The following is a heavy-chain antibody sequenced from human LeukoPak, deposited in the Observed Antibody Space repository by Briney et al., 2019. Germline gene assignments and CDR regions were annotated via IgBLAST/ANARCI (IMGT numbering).Heavy chain of an antibody. Sequence: GGSLRLSCAASGFTFSSYWMSWVRQAPGKGLEWVANIKQDGSEKYYVDSVKGRFTISRDNAKNSLYLQMNSPRAEDTAVYYCARQYCSSTSCYRYFDYWGQGTLVTVSS. V-gene: IGHV3-7*01. J-gene: IGHJ4*02. CDR3: ARQYCSSTSCYRYFDY. CDR1: GFTFSSYW. CDR2: IKQDGSEK. D-gene: IGHD2-2*02.